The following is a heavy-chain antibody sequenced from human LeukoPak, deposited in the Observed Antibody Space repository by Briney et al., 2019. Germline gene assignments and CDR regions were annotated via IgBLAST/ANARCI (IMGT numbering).Heavy chain of an antibody. CDR3: AQKGGTDH. V-gene: IGHV3-48*02. Sequence: GGSLRLSCAASGFTFSSYAMNWVRQAPGKGLEWISYISSSSSAIYYADSVKGRFTISRDNAKNSLYLQMSSLRDEDTAVYYCAQKGGTDHWGQGTLVTVSS. D-gene: IGHD2-15*01. CDR2: ISSSSSAI. CDR1: GFTFSSYA. J-gene: IGHJ4*02.